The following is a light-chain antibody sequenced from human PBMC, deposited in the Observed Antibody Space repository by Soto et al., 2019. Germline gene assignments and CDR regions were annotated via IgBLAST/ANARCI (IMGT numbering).Light chain of an antibody. Sequence: EFVLTQSPGTLSLSPGERATLSCRASQSVSSYLSWYQQKPGQAPRLLIYDASNRATGIPARFSGSGSGTDFTLTISSLEPEDFAVYYCQQRSNWPPALTFGGGTKV. CDR1: QSVSSY. CDR2: DAS. CDR3: QQRSNWPPALT. J-gene: IGKJ4*01. V-gene: IGKV3-11*01.